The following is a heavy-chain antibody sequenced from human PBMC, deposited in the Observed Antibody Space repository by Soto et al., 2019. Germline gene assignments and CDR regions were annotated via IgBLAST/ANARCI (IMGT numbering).Heavy chain of an antibody. CDR2: ISYDGSNK. CDR3: ARSYDSSGYYGYYYYGMDV. CDR1: GFTFSSYA. D-gene: IGHD3-22*01. Sequence: GGSLRLSCAASGFTFSSYAMHWVRQAPGKGLEWVAVISYDGSNKYYADSVKGRFTISRDNSKNTLYLQMNSLRAEDTAVYYCARSYDSSGYYGYYYYGMDVWGQGTTVTVSS. V-gene: IGHV3-30-3*01. J-gene: IGHJ6*02.